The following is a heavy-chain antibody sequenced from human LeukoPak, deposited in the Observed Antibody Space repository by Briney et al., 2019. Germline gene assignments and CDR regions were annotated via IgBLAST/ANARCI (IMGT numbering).Heavy chain of an antibody. V-gene: IGHV4-4*07. D-gene: IGHD4-11*01. CDR3: AREALTTVTTNWFDP. CDR2: IYTSGST. Sequence: PSETLSLTCTVSGGSISSYYWSWIRQPAGKGLEWIGRIYTSGSTNYNPSLKSRVTMSVDTSKDQFSLKLSSVTAADTAVYYCAREALTTVTTNWFDPWGQGTLVTVSS. CDR1: GGSISSYY. J-gene: IGHJ5*02.